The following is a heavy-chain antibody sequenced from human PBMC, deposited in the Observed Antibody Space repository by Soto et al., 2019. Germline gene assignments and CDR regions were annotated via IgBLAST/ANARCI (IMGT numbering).Heavy chain of an antibody. D-gene: IGHD3-22*01. J-gene: IGHJ6*02. CDR1: GGSFSGYY. V-gene: IGHV4-34*09. CDR3: ARALVTDYNSRDYHYYFAMDF. CDR2: VYHTGTT. Sequence: SETLSLTCAVYGGSFSGYYWSWIRQPPGRGLEWIANVYHTGTTYYNPSLKSRVSMSVDTSQNQFSLILASVTAADTAVYYCARALVTDYNSRDYHYYFAMDFWGQGNEVTVSS.